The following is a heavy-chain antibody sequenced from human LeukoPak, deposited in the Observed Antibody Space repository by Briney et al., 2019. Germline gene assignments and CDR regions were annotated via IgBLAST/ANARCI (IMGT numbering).Heavy chain of an antibody. V-gene: IGHV3-11*01. CDR3: ARDRQFRLHDP. D-gene: IGHD3-16*01. J-gene: IGHJ5*02. Sequence: PGGSLRLSCTASGFTFSDYYMSWIRQAPGKGLEWLSYISVGGNTVSYAESVKGRFTISRDNAKNSVFLQSDGLRVEDTAMYYCARDRQFRLHDPWGQGILVTVSS. CDR2: ISVGGNTV. CDR1: GFTFSDYY.